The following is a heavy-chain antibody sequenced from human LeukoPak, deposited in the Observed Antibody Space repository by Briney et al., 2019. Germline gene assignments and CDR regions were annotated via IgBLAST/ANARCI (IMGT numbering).Heavy chain of an antibody. J-gene: IGHJ4*02. CDR1: GGSISSSNW. CDR3: ARGVIAVAGKIDY. CDR2: IYYSGST. D-gene: IGHD6-19*01. Sequence: SGTLSLTCAVSGGSISSSNWWSWIRQPPGKGLEWIGSIYYSGSTYYNPSLKSRVTISVDTSKNQFSLKLSSVTAADTAVYYCARGVIAVAGKIDYWGQGTLVTVSS. V-gene: IGHV4-4*02.